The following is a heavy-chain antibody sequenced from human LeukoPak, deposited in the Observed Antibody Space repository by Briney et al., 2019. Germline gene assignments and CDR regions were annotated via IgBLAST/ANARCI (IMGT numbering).Heavy chain of an antibody. CDR2: IIPIFGTA. D-gene: IGHD6-13*01. CDR1: GGTFSSYA. Sequence: SVKVSCKASGGTFSSYAISWVRQAPGQGLEWMGGIIPIFGTANYAQKFQGRVTITADESTSTAYMELSSLRSEDTAVYYFGRAAAADDETLDYWGQGTVVTVSS. J-gene: IGHJ4*02. CDR3: GRAAAADDETLDY. V-gene: IGHV1-69*13.